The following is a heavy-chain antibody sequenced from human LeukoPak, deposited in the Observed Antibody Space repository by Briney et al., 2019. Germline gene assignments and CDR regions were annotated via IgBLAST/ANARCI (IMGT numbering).Heavy chain of an antibody. D-gene: IGHD5-18*01. Sequence: SETLSLTCTVSGGSISSGGYYWSWIRQPAGKGLEWIGRIYTSGSTNYNPSLKSRVTMSVDTSKNQFSLKLSSVTAADTAVYYCARDNTAMGHNFDYWGQGTLVTVSS. CDR1: GGSISSGGYY. V-gene: IGHV4-61*02. CDR2: IYTSGST. J-gene: IGHJ4*02. CDR3: ARDNTAMGHNFDY.